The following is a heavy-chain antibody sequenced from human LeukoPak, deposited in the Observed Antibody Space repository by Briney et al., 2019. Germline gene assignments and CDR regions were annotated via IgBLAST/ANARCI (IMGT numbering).Heavy chain of an antibody. Sequence: SETLSLTCAVYGGSFSGYYWSWIRQPPGKGLEWIGEINHSGSTNYNPSLKSRVTISVDTSKNQFSLKLSSVTAADTAVYYCARDRKYYYGSGNYRWFDPWGQGTLVTVSS. CDR3: ARDRKYYYGSGNYRWFDP. CDR1: GGSFSGYY. J-gene: IGHJ5*02. V-gene: IGHV4-34*01. CDR2: INHSGST. D-gene: IGHD3-10*01.